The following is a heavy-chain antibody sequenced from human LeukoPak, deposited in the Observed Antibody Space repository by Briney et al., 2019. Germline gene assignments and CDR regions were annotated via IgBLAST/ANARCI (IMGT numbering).Heavy chain of an antibody. CDR2: IIPIFGTA. CDR3: ARIPLRPGYSPGHAFDI. Sequence: GASVKVSCKASGGTFSSYAISWVRLAPGQGLEWMGGIIPIFGTANYAQKFQGRVTITTDESTSTAYMELSSLRSEDTAVYYCARIPLRPGYSPGHAFDIWGQGTMVTVSS. CDR1: GGTFSSYA. D-gene: IGHD2-15*01. V-gene: IGHV1-69*05. J-gene: IGHJ3*02.